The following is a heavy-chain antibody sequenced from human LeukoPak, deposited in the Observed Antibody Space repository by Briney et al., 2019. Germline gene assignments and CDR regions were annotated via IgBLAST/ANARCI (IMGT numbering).Heavy chain of an antibody. Sequence: PGGSLRLSCAASGFTFSSYEMNWVRQAPGKGLEWVANIKQDGSEKYYVDSVKGRFTISRDNAKNSLYLQMNSLRAEDTAVYYCARAWNYYGSGRSFDIWGQGTMVTVSS. D-gene: IGHD3-10*01. CDR2: IKQDGSEK. CDR1: GFTFSSYE. V-gene: IGHV3-7*01. CDR3: ARAWNYYGSGRSFDI. J-gene: IGHJ3*02.